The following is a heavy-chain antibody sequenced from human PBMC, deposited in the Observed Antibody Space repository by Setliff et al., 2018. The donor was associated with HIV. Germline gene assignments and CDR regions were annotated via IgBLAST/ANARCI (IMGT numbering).Heavy chain of an antibody. J-gene: IGHJ4*02. CDR1: GFTFSSYS. CDR3: ARDRYSGSSTDY. Sequence: GGSLRLSCAASGFTFSSYSLSWVRQAPGKGLEWVSVIYSCGSTYYADSVKGRFTISRDNVKNSLYLQMNSLRAEDTAVYYCARDRYSGSSTDYWGQGTLVTVSS. D-gene: IGHD1-26*01. V-gene: IGHV3-66*01. CDR2: IYSCGST.